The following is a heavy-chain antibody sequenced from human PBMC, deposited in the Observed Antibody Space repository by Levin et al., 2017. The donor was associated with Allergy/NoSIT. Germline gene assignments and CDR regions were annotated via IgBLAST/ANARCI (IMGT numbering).Heavy chain of an antibody. D-gene: IGHD3-9*01. Sequence: SETLSLTCAVSGGSISTDNWWSWIRQPPGKGLEWIGEIYRSGDTNHNPSLRSRVTMSVDKSKNHLSLKLRSVTAAHTAVYYCATVEGLFCSGVSCSYSFHYWGQGALVTVSS. J-gene: IGHJ4*02. CDR1: GGSISTDNW. CDR3: ATVEGLFCSGVSCSYSFHY. V-gene: IGHV4-4*02. CDR2: IYRSGDT.